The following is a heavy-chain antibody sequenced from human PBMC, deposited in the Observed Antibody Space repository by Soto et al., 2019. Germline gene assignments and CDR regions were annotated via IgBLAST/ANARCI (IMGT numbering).Heavy chain of an antibody. CDR1: GGTFSSYA. Sequence: ASVKVSCKASGGTFSSYAISWVRQAPGQGLEWMGWLNPTTGNTGYAQNFQGRVTMTGNTSISPAYMELRSLRSDDTAVYYCARDPVAGTYFDYWGQGTLVTVSS. V-gene: IGHV1-8*02. J-gene: IGHJ4*02. CDR2: LNPTTGNT. CDR3: ARDPVAGTYFDY. D-gene: IGHD6-19*01.